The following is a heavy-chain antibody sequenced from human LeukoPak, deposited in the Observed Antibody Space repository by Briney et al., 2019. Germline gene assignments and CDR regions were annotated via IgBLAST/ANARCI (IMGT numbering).Heavy chain of an antibody. J-gene: IGHJ4*02. CDR1: GYTFTSYG. CDR2: ISAYNGNT. Sequence: ASVKVSCKASGYTFTSYGISWVRQAPGQGLEWMGWISAYNGNTNYAQKLQGRVTMTTDTSTSTAYMELRSLRSDDTAVYYCTRGNSGSYSALVYFDYWGQGTLVTVSS. D-gene: IGHD1-26*01. CDR3: TRGNSGSYSALVYFDY. V-gene: IGHV1-18*01.